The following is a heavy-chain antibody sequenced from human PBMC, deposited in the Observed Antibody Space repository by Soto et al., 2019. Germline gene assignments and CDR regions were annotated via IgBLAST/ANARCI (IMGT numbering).Heavy chain of an antibody. CDR2: INHSGST. CDR1: GGSFSGYY. V-gene: IGHV4-34*01. J-gene: IGHJ4*02. Sequence: QVQLQQWGAGLLKPSETLSLTCAVYGGSFSGYYWSWIRQPPGKGLEWIGEINHSGSTNYNPSLKSRVTISVDTSKNQFSLKLSSVTAADTAVYYCARAGYSSGWYALVDYWGQGTLVTVSS. CDR3: ARAGYSSGWYALVDY. D-gene: IGHD6-19*01.